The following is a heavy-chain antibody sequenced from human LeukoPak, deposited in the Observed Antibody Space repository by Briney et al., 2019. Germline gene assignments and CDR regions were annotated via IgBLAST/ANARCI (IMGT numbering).Heavy chain of an antibody. J-gene: IGHJ4*02. CDR1: GIPFSDYY. CDR2: ISSSSSYT. V-gene: IGHV3-11*03. Sequence: GGSLRLSCVVSGIPFSDYYMNWIRQAPGKGLEWISYISSSSSYTDYADSVKGRFTISRDNAQNALFLQMDSLRVEDTAVYYCAAGTAADYWGQGTRVAVSS. D-gene: IGHD6-13*01. CDR3: AAGTAADY.